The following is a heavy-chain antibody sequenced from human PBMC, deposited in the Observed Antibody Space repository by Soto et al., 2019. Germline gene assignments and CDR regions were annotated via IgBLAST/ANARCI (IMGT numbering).Heavy chain of an antibody. Sequence: QVQLVQSGAEVKKPGSSVKVSCKASGGTFSSYAISWVRQAPGQGLEWMGGIIPIFGTANYAQKFQGRVTITADESTSTAYMEVSSLRCEDTAADYCARDKTVASLYNWCDPWGQGTLVTVSS. D-gene: IGHD5-12*01. V-gene: IGHV1-69*12. CDR2: IIPIFGTA. J-gene: IGHJ5*02. CDR1: GGTFSSYA. CDR3: ARDKTVASLYNWCDP.